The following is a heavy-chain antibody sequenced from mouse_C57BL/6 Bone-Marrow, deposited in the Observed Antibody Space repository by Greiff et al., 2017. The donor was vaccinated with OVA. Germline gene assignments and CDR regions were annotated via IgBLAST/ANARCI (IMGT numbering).Heavy chain of an antibody. D-gene: IGHD2-3*01. CDR3: ASFYDGYYRY. J-gene: IGHJ2*01. CDR2: INPSSGYT. V-gene: IGHV1-7*01. Sequence: VQVVESGAELAKPGPSVTLSCTASGYSFTSYWMHWVKQRPGQGLEWIGYINPSSGYTKYNQKFKDKATWTADKSASTAYMQLSSLTYEDSAVYYCASFYDGYYRYWGQGTTLTVSS. CDR1: GYSFTSYW.